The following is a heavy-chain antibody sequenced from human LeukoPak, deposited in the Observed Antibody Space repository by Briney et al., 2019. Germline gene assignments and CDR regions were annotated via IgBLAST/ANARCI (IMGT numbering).Heavy chain of an antibody. CDR3: AKHLRRRFFSKTLGFDP. CDR1: GGSFSGYY. Sequence: PSETLSLTCAVYGGSFSGYYWSWIRQPPGKGLEWIGEINHSGSTNYNPSLKSRVTISVDTSKNQFSLKLSSVTAADTAVYYCAKHLRRRFFSKTLGFDPWGQGTLVTVSS. CDR2: INHSGST. D-gene: IGHD3-3*01. J-gene: IGHJ5*02. V-gene: IGHV4-34*01.